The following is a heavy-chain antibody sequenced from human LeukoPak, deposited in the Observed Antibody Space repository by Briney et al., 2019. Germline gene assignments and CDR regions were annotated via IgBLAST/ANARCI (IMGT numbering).Heavy chain of an antibody. V-gene: IGHV5-51*01. J-gene: IGHJ5*02. CDR1: GYRLTASY. D-gene: IGHD1-20*01. Sequence: GESLKISCKASGYRLTASYIGWVRQMPGQGLERVGIIYPADSETYYSPSFQGRVTISVDKSISTAYLQWSSLKASDTATYYCARGITRYNWFDPWGQGTLVTVSS. CDR3: ARGITRYNWFDP. CDR2: IYPADSET.